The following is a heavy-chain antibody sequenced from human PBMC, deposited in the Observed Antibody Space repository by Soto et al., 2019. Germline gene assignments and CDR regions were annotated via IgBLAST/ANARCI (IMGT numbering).Heavy chain of an antibody. V-gene: IGHV1-46*01. J-gene: IGHJ4*02. CDR1: GYTFTRYY. Sequence: ASLKVSCRASGYTFTRYYIHWVRQAPGQGLEWMGIINPRGGSTTYAQKFQGRVTLTSDTSTSTAYMGLSRLRSEDTAVYFCARDSIVARYYFDYWGQGTPVTVSS. D-gene: IGHD6-6*01. CDR2: INPRGGST. CDR3: ARDSIVARYYFDY.